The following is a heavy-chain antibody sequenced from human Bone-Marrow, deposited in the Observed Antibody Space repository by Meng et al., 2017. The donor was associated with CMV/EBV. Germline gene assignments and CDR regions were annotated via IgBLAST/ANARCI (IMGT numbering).Heavy chain of an antibody. CDR3: ARVLGSSGYYFGFDY. CDR1: GYTFTGYY. CDR2: INPNSGGT. Sequence: ASVKVSCKASGYTFTGYYMHWVRQAPGQGLEWMGWINPNSGGTNYAQKFQGRVTMARDTSISTAYMELSRLRSDDTAVYYCARVLGSSGYYFGFDYWGQGTRVTGSS. J-gene: IGHJ4*02. D-gene: IGHD3-22*01. V-gene: IGHV1-2*02.